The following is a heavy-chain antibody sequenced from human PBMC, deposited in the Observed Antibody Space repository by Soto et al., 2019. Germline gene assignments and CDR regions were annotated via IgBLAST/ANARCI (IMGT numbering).Heavy chain of an antibody. CDR2: IWFDGTNE. D-gene: IGHD4-17*01. CDR1: GFAFNTYV. J-gene: IGHJ4*02. CDR3: TREMHGDYASDY. V-gene: IGHV3-33*01. Sequence: QVRLVESGGGVVQPGRSLRLSCVASGFAFNTYVMHWARQAPGKGLEWVAVIWFDGTNEKYADSVKGRFTIYRDKSKNTLYLQMNSLRAEDTAVYYCTREMHGDYASDYWGQGTLVTVSS.